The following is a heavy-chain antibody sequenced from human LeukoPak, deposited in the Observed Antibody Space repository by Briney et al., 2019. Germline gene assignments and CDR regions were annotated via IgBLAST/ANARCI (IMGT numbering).Heavy chain of an antibody. D-gene: IGHD3-10*01. J-gene: IGHJ4*02. V-gene: IGHV4-4*02. CDR2: IYHSGST. CDR1: GGSISTSHW. CDR3: ARSPSYGSGSYLGD. Sequence: SGTLSLTCAVSGGSISTSHWWSWVRQPPGKGLEWIGEIYHSGSTNYNPSLKSRVTISVDRSKNQFSLKLSSVTAADTAVYYCARSPSYGSGSYLGDWGQGTLVTVSS.